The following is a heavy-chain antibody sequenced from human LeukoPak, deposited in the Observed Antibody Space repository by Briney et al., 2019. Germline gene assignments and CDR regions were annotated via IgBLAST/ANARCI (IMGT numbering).Heavy chain of an antibody. D-gene: IGHD6-19*01. V-gene: IGHV4-59*01. CDR3: ARGLAD. CDR1: GVSFSGYY. J-gene: IGHJ4*02. Sequence: SETLSLTCAVYGVSFSGYYWSWVRQPPGRGLEWIGYIYYSGSTNYNPSLKSRVTISVDTSKNQFSLKLSSVTAADTAVYYCARGLADWGQGTLVTVS. CDR2: IYYSGST.